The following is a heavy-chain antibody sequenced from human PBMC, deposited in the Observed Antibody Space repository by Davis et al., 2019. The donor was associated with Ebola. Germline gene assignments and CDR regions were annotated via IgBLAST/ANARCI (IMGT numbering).Heavy chain of an antibody. D-gene: IGHD2-15*01. CDR1: GGSFSGYY. CDR2: IYYSGST. Sequence: SETLSLTCAVYGGSFSGYYWSWIRQPPGKGLEWIGYIYYSGSTNYNPSLKSRVTISVDTSKNQFSLKLSSVTAADTAVYYCARRYCSGGSCYFAYWGQGTLVTVSS. CDR3: ARRYCSGGSCYFAY. J-gene: IGHJ4*02. V-gene: IGHV4-59*01.